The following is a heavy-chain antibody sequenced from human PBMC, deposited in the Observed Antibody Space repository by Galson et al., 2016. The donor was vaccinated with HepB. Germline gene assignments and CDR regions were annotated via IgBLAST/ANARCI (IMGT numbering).Heavy chain of an antibody. D-gene: IGHD6-13*01. Sequence: SLRLSCAASGFTFSTYGTHWVRQAPGKALEWVAVISYDGSHKYYADSVKGRFTVSRDNSKNTLYLQMNSLRAEDTAVYYCAKDPHPYSSSWYYFDYWGQGTLVTVSS. CDR2: ISYDGSHK. CDR1: GFTFSTYG. V-gene: IGHV3-30*18. J-gene: IGHJ4*02. CDR3: AKDPHPYSSSWYYFDY.